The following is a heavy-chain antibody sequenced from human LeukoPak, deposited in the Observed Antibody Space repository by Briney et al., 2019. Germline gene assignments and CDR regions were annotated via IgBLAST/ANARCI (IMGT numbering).Heavy chain of an antibody. D-gene: IGHD1-20*01. Sequence: GASVKVSCKASGGTFSSYAISWVRQAPGQGLEWMGWISAYNGNTNYAQKLQGRVAMTTDTSTSTAYMELRSLRSDDTAVYYCARGGRITGTAYWGQGTLVTVSS. CDR3: ARGGRITGTAY. CDR1: GGTFSSYA. V-gene: IGHV1-18*01. J-gene: IGHJ4*02. CDR2: ISAYNGNT.